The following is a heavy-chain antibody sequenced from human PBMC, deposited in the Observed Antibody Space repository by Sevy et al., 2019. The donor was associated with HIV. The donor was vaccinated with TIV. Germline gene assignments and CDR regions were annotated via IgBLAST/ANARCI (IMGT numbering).Heavy chain of an antibody. D-gene: IGHD2-21*02. CDR1: GGTXSNYG. CDR2: STPXFXTI. CDR3: AXXNAVTGRGXXFDX. Sequence: ASXKVSXKASGGTXSNYGFSWXRQAPGQGLEWVXGSTPXFXTINYAQKFQDRVTITADESAGTVYLELSRLRSEDTAVYYCAXXNAVTGRGXXFDXXGRGTLVTVSS. V-gene: IGHV1-69*01. J-gene: IGHJ4*02.